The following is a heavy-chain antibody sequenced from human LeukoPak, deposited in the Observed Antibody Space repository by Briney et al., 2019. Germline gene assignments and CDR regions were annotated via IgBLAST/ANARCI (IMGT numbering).Heavy chain of an antibody. CDR1: GYTFTSYY. Sequence: ASVKVPCKASGYTFTSYYMHWVRQAPGQGLEWMGIINPSGGSTSYAQKFQGRVTMTRDTSTSTVYMELSSLRSEDTAVYYCATGELPRMGFDYWGQGTLVTVSS. CDR2: INPSGGST. D-gene: IGHD1-7*01. V-gene: IGHV1-46*01. CDR3: ATGELPRMGFDY. J-gene: IGHJ4*02.